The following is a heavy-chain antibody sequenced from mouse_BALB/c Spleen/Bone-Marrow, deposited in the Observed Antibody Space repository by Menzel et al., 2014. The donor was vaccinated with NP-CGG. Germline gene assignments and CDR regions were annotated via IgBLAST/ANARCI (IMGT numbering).Heavy chain of an antibody. J-gene: IGHJ3*01. CDR2: IDPSTGHT. CDR3: ARPYRYDKEFAY. D-gene: IGHD2-14*01. Sequence: QVQPQQSGAELAKPGASVKMSCKASGFPFTTYWMHWFKQRPGQGLEWIGYIDPSTGHTEYNQNFKDKATLTADKSSSTAYMQLSSLTSEDSAVYYCARPYRYDKEFAYWGQGTLVTVSA. CDR1: GFPFTTYW. V-gene: IGHV1-7*01.